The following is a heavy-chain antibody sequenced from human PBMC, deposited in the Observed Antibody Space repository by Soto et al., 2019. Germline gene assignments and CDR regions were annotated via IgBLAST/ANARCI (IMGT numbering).Heavy chain of an antibody. CDR2: IYPGDSDT. V-gene: IGHV5-51*01. Sequence: VEAQKISSKVSGYSFTSYWIGWVSQMPGKGLEWRGIIYPGDSDTRYSPSFQGQVTISADKSISPAYLQWSSLKASDTAMYYCARDRNYDFWSGYYMGGMDVWGQGTTVTVSS. D-gene: IGHD3-3*01. J-gene: IGHJ6*02. CDR1: GYSFTSYW. CDR3: ARDRNYDFWSGYYMGGMDV.